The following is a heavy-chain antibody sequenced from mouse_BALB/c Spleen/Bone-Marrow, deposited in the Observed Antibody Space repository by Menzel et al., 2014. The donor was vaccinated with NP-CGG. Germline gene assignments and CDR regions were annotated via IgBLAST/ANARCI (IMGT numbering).Heavy chain of an antibody. J-gene: IGHJ2*01. CDR2: INPGSGST. V-gene: IGHV1-54*01. CDR1: GYAFXDYL. Sequence: VMLVESGAELVRPGTSVRVSCEASGYAFXDYLMEWLKQRPGQGLEWIGVINPGSGSTNYNEKFKDKATLTADTSSNTAYMQLSSLTSDDSAVYFCARYDGYLDYWGQGTTLTVSS. D-gene: IGHD2-3*01. CDR3: ARYDGYLDY.